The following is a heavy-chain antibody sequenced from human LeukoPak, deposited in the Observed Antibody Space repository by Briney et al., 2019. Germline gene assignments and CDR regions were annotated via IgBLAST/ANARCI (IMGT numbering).Heavy chain of an antibody. CDR2: ISSSSSYI. V-gene: IGHV3-21*01. J-gene: IGHJ4*02. CDR3: ARDGGMVRGVFNGDDRCYFDY. CDR1: GFTFSSYS. D-gene: IGHD3-10*01. Sequence: PGGSLRLSCAASGFTFSSYSMNWVRQAPGKGLEWVSSISSSSSYIYYADSVKGRFTISRDNAKNSLYLQMNSLRAEDTAVYYCARDGGMVRGVFNGDDRCYFDYWGQGTLVTVSS.